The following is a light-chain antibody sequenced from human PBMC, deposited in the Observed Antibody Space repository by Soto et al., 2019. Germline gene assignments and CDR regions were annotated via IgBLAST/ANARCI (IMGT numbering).Light chain of an antibody. Sequence: EIVLTQSPGTLSLSPGERATLSCRASQSVSSSYLAWYRQKPGQAPSLLIYGASSRATGIPDRVSGSGSGTDFTLTISRLVPEDSAVYYCQQYGSSPCAFGQGTTLEIK. CDR2: GAS. J-gene: IGKJ2*02. CDR1: QSVSSSY. V-gene: IGKV3-20*01. CDR3: QQYGSSPCA.